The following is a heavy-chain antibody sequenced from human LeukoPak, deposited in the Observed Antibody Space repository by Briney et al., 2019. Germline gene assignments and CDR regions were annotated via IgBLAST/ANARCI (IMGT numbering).Heavy chain of an antibody. CDR3: AKTGVITEYNWFDP. J-gene: IGHJ5*02. D-gene: IGHD3-22*01. CDR2: IIPIISTA. V-gene: IGHV1-69*05. Sequence: SVKVSCKASGGTFSSYAISWVRQAPGQGLEWMGRIIPIISTANYAQKFQGRVTITTDESTSTAYMELSSLRSEDTAVYYCAKTGVITEYNWFDPWGQGTLVTVSS. CDR1: GGTFSSYA.